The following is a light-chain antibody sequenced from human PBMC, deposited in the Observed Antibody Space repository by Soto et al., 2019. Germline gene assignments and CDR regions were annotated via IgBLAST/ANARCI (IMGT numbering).Light chain of an antibody. CDR1: QSISKW. V-gene: IGKV1-5*01. CDR3: QQSFTAPIT. Sequence: DILMTQSPSILSASVGDTVTITCRASQSISKWVAWYQQRAGKAPTALIFDASNSEKGVPSRFSGSGSGTEFTLIISGLQPEDFATYYCQQSFTAPITFGQGTRLEIK. J-gene: IGKJ5*01. CDR2: DAS.